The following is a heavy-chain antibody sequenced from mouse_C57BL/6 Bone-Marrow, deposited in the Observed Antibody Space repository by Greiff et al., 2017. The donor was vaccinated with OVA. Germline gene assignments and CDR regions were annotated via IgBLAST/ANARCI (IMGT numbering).Heavy chain of an antibody. J-gene: IGHJ4*01. Sequence: QVQLQQSGAELARPGASVKLSCKASGYTFTSYGISWVKQRPGQGLEWIGEIYPRSGSTYYNEQFKGKATLTADQSSSTAYMELRSLTSEDSAVYSCSREELAYYYCSSLYYALDYWGQGTSVTVSS. D-gene: IGHD1-1*01. V-gene: IGHV1-81*01. CDR2: IYPRSGST. CDR1: GYTFTSYG. CDR3: SREELAYYYCSSLYYALDY.